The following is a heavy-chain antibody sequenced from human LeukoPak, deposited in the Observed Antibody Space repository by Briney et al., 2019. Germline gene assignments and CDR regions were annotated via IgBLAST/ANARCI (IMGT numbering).Heavy chain of an antibody. CDR3: ARARRWLQLSGAFDI. CDR2: ISGSGGST. V-gene: IGHV3-23*01. J-gene: IGHJ3*02. CDR1: GFTFSSYA. Sequence: GGSLRLSCAASGFTFSSYAMSWVRQAPGKGLEWVSAISGSGGSTYYADSVKGRFTISRDNAKNSLYLQMNSLRAEDTAVYYCARARRWLQLSGAFDIWGQGTMVTVSS. D-gene: IGHD5-24*01.